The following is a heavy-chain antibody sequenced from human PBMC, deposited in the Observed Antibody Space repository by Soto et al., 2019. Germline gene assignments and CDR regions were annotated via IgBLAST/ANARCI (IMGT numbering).Heavy chain of an antibody. CDR1: GFTVSSNY. CDR2: IYSGGST. J-gene: IGHJ6*03. Sequence: GGSLRLSCAASGFTVSSNYMSWVRQAPGKGLEWVSVIYSGGSTYYADSVKGRFTISRHNSKNTLYPQMNSLRSEDTAVYYCASYRNGDYRYYYMDVWGKGTTVTVSS. V-gene: IGHV3-53*04. CDR3: ASYRNGDYRYYYMDV. D-gene: IGHD1-1*01.